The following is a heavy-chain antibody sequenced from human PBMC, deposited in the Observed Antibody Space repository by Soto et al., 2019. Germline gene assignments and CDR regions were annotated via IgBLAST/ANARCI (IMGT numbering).Heavy chain of an antibody. V-gene: IGHV3-30*18. J-gene: IGHJ4*02. CDR3: AKAGDSSGYYSRSPYYFDY. CDR1: GFTFSSYG. Sequence: QVQLVESGGGVVQPGRSLRLSCAASGFTFSSYGMHWVRQAPGKGLEWVAVISYDGSNKYYADSVKGRFTISRDNSNNTLYLQMNSLRAEDTAVYYCAKAGDSSGYYSRSPYYFDYWGQGTLVTVSS. D-gene: IGHD3-22*01. CDR2: ISYDGSNK.